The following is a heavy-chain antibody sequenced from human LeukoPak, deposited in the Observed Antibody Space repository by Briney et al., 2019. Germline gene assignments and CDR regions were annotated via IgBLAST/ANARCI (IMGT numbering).Heavy chain of an antibody. CDR1: GGSISSYY. J-gene: IGHJ6*03. CDR2: IYTSGST. Sequence: PSETLSLTCTVSGGSISSYYWSWIRQPAGKGLEWIGRIYTSGSTNYNPSLKSRVTMSVDTSKNQFSLKLSSVTAADTAVYYCARVVKGSCYSLPRSCESYYYYMDVWGKGTTVTVSS. V-gene: IGHV4-4*07. CDR3: ARVVKGSCYSLPRSCESYYYYMDV. D-gene: IGHD2-15*01.